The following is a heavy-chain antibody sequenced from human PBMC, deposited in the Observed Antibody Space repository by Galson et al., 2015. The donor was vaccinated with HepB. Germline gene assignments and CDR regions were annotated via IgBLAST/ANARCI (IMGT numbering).Heavy chain of an antibody. CDR2: INPNSGGT. V-gene: IGHV1-2*02. D-gene: IGHD3-22*01. J-gene: IGHJ4*02. CDR3: ARSTSHYYDSSGYFDY. Sequence: SVTVSCKASGSTFTGYYMHWVRQAPGQGLEWMGWINPNSGGTNYAQKFQGRVTMTRDTSISTAYMELSRLRSDDTAVYYCARSTSHYYDSSGYFDYWGQGTLVTVSS. CDR1: GSTFTGYY.